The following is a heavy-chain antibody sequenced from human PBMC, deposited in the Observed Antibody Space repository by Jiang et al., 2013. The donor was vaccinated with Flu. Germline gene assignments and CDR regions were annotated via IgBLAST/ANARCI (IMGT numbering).Heavy chain of an antibody. D-gene: IGHD2-8*01. CDR2: LYWGDDE. Sequence: LDSSGEGVGWIRQPPGKALEWLALLYWGDDERYRPSLEDQTHPSPKDTSKSQVVLTMTNVDPADTATYYCAHRRGQWGAFDIWGQGTMVTVSS. J-gene: IGHJ3*02. CDR3: AHRRGQWGAFDI. V-gene: IGHV2-5*02. CDR1: LDSSGEG.